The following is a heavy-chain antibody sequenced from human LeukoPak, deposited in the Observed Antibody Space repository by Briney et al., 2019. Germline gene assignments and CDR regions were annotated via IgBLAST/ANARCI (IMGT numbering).Heavy chain of an antibody. D-gene: IGHD5-12*01. CDR3: ARRYSGYENLPDY. J-gene: IGHJ4*02. Sequence: ASVKVSCKASGYTFTSYDINWVRQATGQGLEWMGWMNPNSGNTGYAQRFQGRVTMTRNTSISTAYMELSSLRSEDTAVYYCARRYSGYENLPDYWGQGTLVTVSS. CDR2: MNPNSGNT. CDR1: GYTFTSYD. V-gene: IGHV1-8*01.